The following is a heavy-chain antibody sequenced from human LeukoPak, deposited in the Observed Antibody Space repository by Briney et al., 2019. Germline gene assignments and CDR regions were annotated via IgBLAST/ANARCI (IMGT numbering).Heavy chain of an antibody. J-gene: IGHJ4*02. CDR1: GNYW. CDR3: VSFYETY. D-gene: IGHD2/OR15-2a*01. Sequence: GGSLRLSCAASGNYWMHWVRQVPGKGLVWVSHINNDGSWTSYADSVKGRFTISKDNAKNTVYLQMNSLRAEDTAVYYCVSFYETYWGRGTLVTVSS. CDR2: INNDGSWT. V-gene: IGHV3-74*01.